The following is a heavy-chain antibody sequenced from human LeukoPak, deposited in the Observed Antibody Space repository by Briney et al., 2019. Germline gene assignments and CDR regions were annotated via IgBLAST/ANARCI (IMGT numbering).Heavy chain of an antibody. CDR1: GFTFSSYG. CDR3: AKRVEEWLVNDGFNI. Sequence: PGGSLRPSCSTSGFTFSSYGMHWVRQAPGKGRGWVAVISYDGSNKNYPDSVKGRFTNTRHNSNYTLYLQMSSLRAEDTAVYYCAKRVEEWLVNDGFNIGGEGTMVTVSS. CDR2: ISYDGSNK. D-gene: IGHD6-19*01. J-gene: IGHJ3*02. V-gene: IGHV3-30*18.